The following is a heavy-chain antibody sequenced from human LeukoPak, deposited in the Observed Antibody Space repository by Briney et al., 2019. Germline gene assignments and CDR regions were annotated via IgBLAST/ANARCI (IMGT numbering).Heavy chain of an antibody. V-gene: IGHV3-21*01. D-gene: IGHD6-19*01. CDR2: ISSSSSYI. Sequence: GGSLRLSCAASGFTVSSYSMNWVRQAPGKGLEWVSSISSSSSYIYYADSVKGRFTISKDNAKNSLYLQMNSLRAEDTAVYYCARDPVAGRRANFDYWGQGTLVTVSS. CDR3: ARDPVAGRRANFDY. J-gene: IGHJ4*02. CDR1: GFTVSSYS.